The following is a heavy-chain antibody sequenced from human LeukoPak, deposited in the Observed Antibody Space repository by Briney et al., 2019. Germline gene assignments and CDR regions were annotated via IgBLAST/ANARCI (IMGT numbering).Heavy chain of an antibody. CDR3: AREGDGYNQDAFDI. CDR1: GGSISSYY. D-gene: IGHD5-24*01. V-gene: IGHV4-59*01. CDR2: IYYSGST. Sequence: SETLSLTCTISGGSISSYYWSWIRQPPGKGLEWIGYIYYSGSTNHNPSLKSRVTISVDTSKNQFSLKLSSVTAADTAVYYCAREGDGYNQDAFDIWGQGTMVTVSS. J-gene: IGHJ3*02.